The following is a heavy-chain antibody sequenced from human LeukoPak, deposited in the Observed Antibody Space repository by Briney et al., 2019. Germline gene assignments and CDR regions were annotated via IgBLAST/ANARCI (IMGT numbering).Heavy chain of an antibody. CDR2: ISAYNGNT. V-gene: IGHV1-18*01. Sequence: GASVKVSCKASGYTFTSYGISWVQQAPGQGLEWMGWISAYNGNTNYAQKLQGRVTMTTDTSTSTAYMELRSLRSDDTGVYYCARVVGLLLSYSGSYSVDPWGQGTLVTVSP. CDR3: ARVVGLLLSYSGSYSVDP. CDR1: GYTFTSYG. J-gene: IGHJ5*02. D-gene: IGHD1-26*01.